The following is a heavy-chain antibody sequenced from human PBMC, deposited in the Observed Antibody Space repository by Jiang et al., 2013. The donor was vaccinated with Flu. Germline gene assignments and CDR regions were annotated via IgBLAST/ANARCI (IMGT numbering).Heavy chain of an antibody. J-gene: IGHJ2*01. Sequence: VPIFGTTNYAQTFQGRVTITADESTRTVHMELSSLRSEDTAVYYCARYHPVTFYWYFDLWGRGTLVTVSS. D-gene: IGHD3-16*01. CDR2: VPIFGTT. CDR3: ARYHPVTFYWYFDL. V-gene: IGHV1-69*01.